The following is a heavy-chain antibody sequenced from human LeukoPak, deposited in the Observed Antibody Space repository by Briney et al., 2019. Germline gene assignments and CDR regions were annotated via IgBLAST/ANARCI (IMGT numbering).Heavy chain of an antibody. J-gene: IGHJ6*02. V-gene: IGHV4-4*07. CDR2: IYTSGST. D-gene: IGHD6-19*01. Sequence: SETLSLTCTVSGGSISSYYWSWIRQPAGKGLEWIGRIYTSGSTNYNPSLKSRVTISVDTSRNQFSLKLSSVTAADTAVYYCARGKTVAGHYYHYYYGMDVWGQGTTVTVSS. CDR1: GGSISSYY. CDR3: ARGKTVAGHYYHYYYGMDV.